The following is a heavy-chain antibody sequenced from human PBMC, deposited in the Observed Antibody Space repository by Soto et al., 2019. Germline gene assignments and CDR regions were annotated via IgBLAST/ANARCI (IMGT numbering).Heavy chain of an antibody. V-gene: IGHV3-30*18. J-gene: IGHJ4*02. CDR3: AKQEATLCFDY. CDR1: GFTFSNYG. Sequence: GGSLRLSFASYGFTFSNYGMHWVRQAPGKGLEWVVFRSFDGKDKQYADPVKGRFTSSRDNSKHKLYVEMNSLRVEDTAVNYCAKQEATLCFDYWGQGPVFTVSS. CDR2: RSFDGKDK. D-gene: IGHD1-26*01.